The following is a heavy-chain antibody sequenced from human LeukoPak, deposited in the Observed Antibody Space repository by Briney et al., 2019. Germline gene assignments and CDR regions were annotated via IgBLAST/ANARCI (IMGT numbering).Heavy chain of an antibody. CDR3: ARQGDDY. D-gene: IGHD3-16*01. CDR1: GFTFSNYW. CDR2: IKEDGSEK. Sequence: GGSLRLSCVASGFTFSNYWMSWVRQAPGKGLKCVANIKEDGSEKYYVDSVKGRFTISRDNAKNSLYLQMNSLRAEDTAVYYCARQGDDYWGHGTLVTVSS. J-gene: IGHJ4*01. V-gene: IGHV3-7*01.